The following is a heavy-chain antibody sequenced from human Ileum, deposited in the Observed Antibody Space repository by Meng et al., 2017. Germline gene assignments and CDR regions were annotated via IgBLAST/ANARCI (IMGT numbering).Heavy chain of an antibody. D-gene: IGHD4-17*01. J-gene: IGHJ4*02. CDR3: ARDYGVYPDPDVRFHFDY. Sequence: GGSLRLSCTASGFTFSSYEMNWVRQAPGKGLEWVSYISSCGSTIYYADSVKGRFTISRDNAKNSLYLQMNSLRAEDTAVYYCARDYGVYPDPDVRFHFDYWGQGTLVTVSS. CDR1: GFTFSSYE. CDR2: ISSCGSTI. V-gene: IGHV3-48*03.